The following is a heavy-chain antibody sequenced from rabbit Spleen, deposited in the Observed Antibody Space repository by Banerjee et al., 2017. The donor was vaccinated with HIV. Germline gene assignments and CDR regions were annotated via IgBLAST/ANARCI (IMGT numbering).Heavy chain of an antibody. Sequence: QQQLEESGGGLVKPGGTLTLTCKASGIDYSSYYYMCWVRQAPGKGLEWIGCINTDSGNTWYATWAKGRFTVSKTSSTTVTLQMTSLTAADTATYFCARRDGGSAAFNLWGPGTLVTVS. V-gene: IGHV1S43*01. J-gene: IGHJ4*01. CDR3: ARRDGGSAAFNL. CDR2: INTDSGNT. CDR1: GIDYSSYYY. D-gene: IGHD4-2*01.